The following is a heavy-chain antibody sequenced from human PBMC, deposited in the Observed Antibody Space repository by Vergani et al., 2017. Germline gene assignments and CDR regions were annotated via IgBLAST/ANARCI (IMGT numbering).Heavy chain of an antibody. CDR2: IYPGDSDT. D-gene: IGHD2-2*01. Sequence: EVQLVQSGAEVKKPGESLKLSCKGSGYSFTSYWIGWVRQMTGKGLEWMGIIYPGDSDTRYSPSFQGQVTISADKSISTAYLQWSSLKASDTAMYYCARSIVVVPAAMSFDPWGQGTLVTVSS. CDR1: GYSFTSYW. J-gene: IGHJ5*02. CDR3: ARSIVVVPAAMSFDP. V-gene: IGHV5-51*03.